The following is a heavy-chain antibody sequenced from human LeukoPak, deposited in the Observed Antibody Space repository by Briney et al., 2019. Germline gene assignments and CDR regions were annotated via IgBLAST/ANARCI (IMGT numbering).Heavy chain of an antibody. CDR2: ISHDGSKK. D-gene: IGHD3-10*01. J-gene: IGHJ4*02. CDR3: ARDNIAYGSGSYLGY. Sequence: GGSLRLSCAASGFTFNNFAVHWVRQAPGKGLEWVAIISHDGSKKDYADSVKGRFTLSRDNSQNTLYVQMNSLGVEDTAVYYCARDNIAYGSGSYLGYWGQGTLVIVSS. V-gene: IGHV3-30*04. CDR1: GFTFNNFA.